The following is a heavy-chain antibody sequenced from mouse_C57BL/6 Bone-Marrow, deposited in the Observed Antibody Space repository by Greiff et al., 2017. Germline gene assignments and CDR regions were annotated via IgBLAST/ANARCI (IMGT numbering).Heavy chain of an antibody. V-gene: IGHV1-19*01. D-gene: IGHD2-5*01. CDR3: ARDSNYVWFAY. J-gene: IGHJ3*01. Sequence: EVQLQQSGPVLVKPGASVKMSCKASGYTFTDYYMNWVKQSHGKSLEWIGVINPYNGGTSYNQKFKGKATLTVDKSSSTAYMGLNSLTSEDSAVYYCARDSNYVWFAYWGQGTLVTVSA. CDR1: GYTFTDYY. CDR2: INPYNGGT.